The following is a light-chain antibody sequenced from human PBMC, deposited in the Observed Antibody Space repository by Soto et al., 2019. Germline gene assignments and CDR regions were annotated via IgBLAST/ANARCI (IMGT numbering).Light chain of an antibody. Sequence: QSVLTQPPAVSGAPGQMITISCTGSSSTIGAGYDVHWYQQLPGTVPRLLIYANTNRPSGVPDRFSGSKSGTSASLAITGLQAEDEADYYCQSYDSSLSGYYVFGTGTRSPS. CDR1: SSTIGAGYD. V-gene: IGLV1-40*01. CDR2: ANT. J-gene: IGLJ1*01. CDR3: QSYDSSLSGYYV.